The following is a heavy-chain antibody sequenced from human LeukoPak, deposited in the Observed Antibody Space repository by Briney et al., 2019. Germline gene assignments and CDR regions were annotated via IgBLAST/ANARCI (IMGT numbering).Heavy chain of an antibody. J-gene: IGHJ4*02. CDR2: ISYDGSNK. CDR1: GFTFSSYG. Sequence: PGRSLRLSCAASGFTFSSYGMHWVRQAPGKGLEWVAVISYDGSNKYYADSVKGRFTISRDNSKNTLYLQMNSLRAEDTAVYYCAKDQYYYDPGTDYWGQGTLVIVSS. V-gene: IGHV3-30*18. D-gene: IGHD3-22*01. CDR3: AKDQYYYDPGTDY.